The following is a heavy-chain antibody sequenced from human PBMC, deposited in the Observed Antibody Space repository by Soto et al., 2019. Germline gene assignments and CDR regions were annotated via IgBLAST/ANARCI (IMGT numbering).Heavy chain of an antibody. CDR3: ARVGGGYCSGGSCYALYYYYMDV. CDR2: IYYSGST. Sequence: SETLSLTCAVYGGSFSSGGYYWSWIRQHPGKGLEWIGYIYYSGSTYYNPSLKSRVTISVDTSKNQFSLKLSSVTAADTAVYYCARVGGGYCSGGSCYALYYYYMDVWGKGTTVTVSS. J-gene: IGHJ6*03. D-gene: IGHD2-15*01. V-gene: IGHV4-31*11. CDR1: GGSFSSGGYY.